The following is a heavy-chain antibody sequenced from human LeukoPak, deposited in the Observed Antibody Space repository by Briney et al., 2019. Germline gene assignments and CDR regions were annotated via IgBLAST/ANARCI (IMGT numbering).Heavy chain of an antibody. D-gene: IGHD3-16*02. V-gene: IGHV4-31*03. CDR3: AREVGDYVWGSYRPSHFDY. CDR1: GGSISSGGYY. CDR2: IYYSGST. Sequence: SETLSLTCTVSGGSISSGGYYWSWIRQHPGKGLEWIGYIYYSGSTYYNPSLKSRVTISVDTSKNQFSLKLSSVTAADTAVYYCAREVGDYVWGSYRPSHFDYWGQGTLVAVSS. J-gene: IGHJ4*02.